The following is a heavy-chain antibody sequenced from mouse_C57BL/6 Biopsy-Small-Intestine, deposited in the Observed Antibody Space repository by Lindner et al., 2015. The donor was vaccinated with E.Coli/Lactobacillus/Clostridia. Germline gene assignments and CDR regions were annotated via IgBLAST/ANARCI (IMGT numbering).Heavy chain of an antibody. Sequence: VQLQESGAELVKPGASVKLSCKASGYTFTEYTIHWVKQRSGQGLEWIGWFYPGSGSIKYNEKFKDKATLTADKSSSTVYMELSRLTSEDSAVYFCARHGTTVVATRGLYAMDYWGQGTSVHRLL. V-gene: IGHV1-62-2*01. CDR1: GYTFTEYT. CDR3: ARHGTTVVATRGLYAMDY. J-gene: IGHJ4*01. CDR2: FYPGSGSI. D-gene: IGHD1-1*01.